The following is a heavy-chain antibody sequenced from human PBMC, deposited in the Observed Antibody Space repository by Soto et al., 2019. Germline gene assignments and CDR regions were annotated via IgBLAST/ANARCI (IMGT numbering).Heavy chain of an antibody. CDR1: GASISYGGFP. Sequence: SETLSLTCTVSGASISYGGFPWSWIRQSPGKGLEWIGYISHLESTYFHPSFKSRLTMSIDRTRNQFSLKLSSVTAADMAVYYCARGGGYDSFDYWGQGVLVTVSS. D-gene: IGHD5-12*01. CDR3: ARGGGYDSFDY. V-gene: IGHV4-30-2*06. CDR2: ISHLEST. J-gene: IGHJ4*02.